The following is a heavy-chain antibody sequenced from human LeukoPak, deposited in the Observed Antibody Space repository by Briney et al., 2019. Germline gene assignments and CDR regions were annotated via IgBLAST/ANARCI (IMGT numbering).Heavy chain of an antibody. CDR1: GGSISSSNW. D-gene: IGHD3-10*01. CDR3: ARDSGTTGEVKFDP. CDR2: IFHTGTT. J-gene: IGHJ5*02. Sequence: SGTLSLTCAVSGGSISSSNWWSWVRQPPGKGLEWIGRIFHTGTTDYKTSLKGRVTISVDKSKNQFSLKLTSVTAADTAVYYCARDSGTTGEVKFDPWGQGTLVTVSS. V-gene: IGHV4-4*02.